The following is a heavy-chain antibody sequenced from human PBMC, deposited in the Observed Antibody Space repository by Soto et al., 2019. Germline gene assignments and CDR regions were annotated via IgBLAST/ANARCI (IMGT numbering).Heavy chain of an antibody. J-gene: IGHJ6*02. V-gene: IGHV4-39*01. Sequence: SEPLSLTRTVFNGLISGGTYFFGCIRQQPGGGLELIGSFHFNERTYYNPSLESRVTFSVDTSKNQFSLKVTSVTVVDTAVYFCARLGGYCSSANCFGYYAMDVWGQGTTVT. CDR2: FHFNERT. CDR3: ARLGGYCSSANCFGYYAMDV. CDR1: NGLISGGTYF. D-gene: IGHD2-2*01.